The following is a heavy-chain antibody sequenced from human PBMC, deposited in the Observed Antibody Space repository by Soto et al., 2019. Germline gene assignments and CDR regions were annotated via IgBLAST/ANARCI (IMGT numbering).Heavy chain of an antibody. J-gene: IGHJ6*02. Sequence: GESLKISCKGSGYSFTSYWISWVRQMPGKGLEWMGRIDPSDSYTNYSPSFQGQVTISADKSISTAYLQWSSLKASDTAMYYCARSVLATYYGSGSYYAPYYYYYGMDVWGQGTTVTVSS. V-gene: IGHV5-10-1*04. CDR1: GYSFTSYW. CDR3: ARSVLATYYGSGSYYAPYYYYYGMDV. CDR2: IDPSDSYT. D-gene: IGHD3-10*01.